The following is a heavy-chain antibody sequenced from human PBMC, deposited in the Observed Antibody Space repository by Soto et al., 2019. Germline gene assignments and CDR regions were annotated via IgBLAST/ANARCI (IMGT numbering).Heavy chain of an antibody. CDR3: AKDSCSGGSCYDAFDI. D-gene: IGHD2-15*01. J-gene: IGHJ3*02. CDR2: ISGSGGST. Sequence: EVQLLESGGGLVQPGGSLRLSCAASGFTFSSYAMSWVRQAPGKGLEWVSAISGSGGSTYYADSVKGRFTISRDNSKNTLYLQMNSLRAEDTAVYYCAKDSCSGGSCYDAFDIWGQGTMVTVSS. V-gene: IGHV3-23*01. CDR1: GFTFSSYA.